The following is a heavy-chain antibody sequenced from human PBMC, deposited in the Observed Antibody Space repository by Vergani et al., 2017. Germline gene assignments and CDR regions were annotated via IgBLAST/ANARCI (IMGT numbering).Heavy chain of an antibody. D-gene: IGHD6-13*01. Sequence: QVQLQESGPGLVKPSQTLSLTCTVSGGSISSGSYYCSWIRQPAGKGLEWIGRIYTSGSTNYNPSLKSRVTISVDTSKNQFSLKLSSVTAADTAVYYCARGLRGIAAAGAFDPWGQGTLVTVSS. CDR3: ARGLRGIAAAGAFDP. J-gene: IGHJ5*02. V-gene: IGHV4-61*02. CDR2: IYTSGST. CDR1: GGSISSGSYY.